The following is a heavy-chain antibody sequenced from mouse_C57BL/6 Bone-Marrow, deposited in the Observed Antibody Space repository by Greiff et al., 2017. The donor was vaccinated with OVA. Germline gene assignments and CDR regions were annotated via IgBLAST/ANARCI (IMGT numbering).Heavy chain of an antibody. Sequence: ESGPSLVKPSQSLSLTCSVTGYSITSGYYWNWIRQFPGNKLEWMGYISYDGSNNYNPSLKNRISITRDTSKNQFFLKLNSVTTEDTATYYCARGLRRSYWGQGTTLTVSS. CDR2: ISYDGSN. V-gene: IGHV3-6*01. CDR3: ARGLRRSY. D-gene: IGHD2-2*01. J-gene: IGHJ2*01. CDR1: GYSITSGYY.